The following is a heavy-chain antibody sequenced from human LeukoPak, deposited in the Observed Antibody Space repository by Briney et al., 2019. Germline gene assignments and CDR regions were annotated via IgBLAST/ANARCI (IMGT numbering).Heavy chain of an antibody. D-gene: IGHD3-10*01. CDR1: GFTVSSNY. CDR3: ARGTVTMVDY. J-gene: IGHJ4*02. V-gene: IGHV3-66*01. Sequence: GGSLRLSCAASGFTVSSNYMSWARQAPGRGLEWVSVIYSGGSTYYADSVKGRFTISRDNSKNTLFLQMNSLRAGDTAVYYCARGTVTMVDYWGQGTLVTVSS. CDR2: IYSGGST.